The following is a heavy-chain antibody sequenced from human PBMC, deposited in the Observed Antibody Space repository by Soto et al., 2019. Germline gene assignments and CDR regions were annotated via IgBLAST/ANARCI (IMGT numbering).Heavy chain of an antibody. J-gene: IGHJ4*02. CDR3: ASLQDYSQGPYPQGHFFRRRRPDIKFDY. CDR2: INDSGST. V-gene: IGHV4-39*01. D-gene: IGHD2-21*01. CDR1: GGSISSTTYS. Sequence: SETLSLTCTVSGGSISSTTYSWGWIRQPPGKGLEWIGNINDSGSTYYNPSLKSRVTMSVDTSKNQFSLKLSSVTAADTAMYYCASLQDYSQGPYPQGHFFRRRRPDIKFDYWGQGTLVTVSS.